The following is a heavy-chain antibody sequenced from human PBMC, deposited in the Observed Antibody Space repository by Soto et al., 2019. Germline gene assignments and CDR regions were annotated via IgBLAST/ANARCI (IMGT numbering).Heavy chain of an antibody. CDR3: TRDPPGTGIDY. CDR1: GFTFSSYW. J-gene: IGHJ4*02. D-gene: IGHD1-1*01. V-gene: IGHV3-74*01. CDR2: IKPDGTST. Sequence: VQLVESGGGVVQPGRSLRLSCAASGFTFSSYWMHWVRQAPGKGLVWVSRIKPDGTSTSYADSVKGRFTISRDNARNTLYLQMISLRAEDTAAYYCTRDPPGTGIDYWGQGTLVTVSS.